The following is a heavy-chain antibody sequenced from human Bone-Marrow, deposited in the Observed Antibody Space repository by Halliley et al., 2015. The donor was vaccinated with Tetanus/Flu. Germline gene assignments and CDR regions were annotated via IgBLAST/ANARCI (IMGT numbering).Heavy chain of an antibody. Sequence: SLRLSCAASGFTFSNYVMRWVRQAPGRGLEWVSSISDSGGVTVYADSVKGRFTISRDNSKNTLFLQMNNLRAEDTALYYCMRRGDFGGANYDMDVWGQGTTVTVSS. CDR2: ISDSGGVT. V-gene: IGHV3-23*01. CDR3: MRRGDFGGANYDMDV. CDR1: GFTFSNYV. D-gene: IGHD2-21*02. J-gene: IGHJ6*02.